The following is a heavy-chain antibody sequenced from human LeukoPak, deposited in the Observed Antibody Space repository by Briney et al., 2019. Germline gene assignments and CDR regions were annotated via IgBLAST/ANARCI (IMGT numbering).Heavy chain of an antibody. D-gene: IGHD1-26*01. CDR3: ASTRSARGSPGRFDY. V-gene: IGHV3-7*01. CDR1: GFTFSNYW. CDR2: IKQDGSEK. Sequence: GGSLRLSCAASGFTFSNYWMSWVRQAPGKGLEWVANIKQDGSEKYYVDSVKGRFTVSRDNSKNTLYLQMNSLRAEDTAVYYCASTRSARGSPGRFDYWGQGTLVTVSS. J-gene: IGHJ4*02.